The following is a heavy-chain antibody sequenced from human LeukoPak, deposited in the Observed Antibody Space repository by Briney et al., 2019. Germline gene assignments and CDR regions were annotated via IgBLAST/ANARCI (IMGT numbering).Heavy chain of an antibody. CDR1: GFTFSSYG. CDR2: ISYDGSNK. CDR3: ARTEDTAMVKGFYGMDV. V-gene: IGHV3-30*03. Sequence: GGSLRLSCAASGFTFSSYGMHWVRQAPGKGLEWVAVISYDGSNKYYADSVKGRFTISRDNSKNTLYLQMDSLRAEDTAVYYCARTEDTAMVKGFYGMDVWGQGTTVTVSS. J-gene: IGHJ6*02. D-gene: IGHD5-18*01.